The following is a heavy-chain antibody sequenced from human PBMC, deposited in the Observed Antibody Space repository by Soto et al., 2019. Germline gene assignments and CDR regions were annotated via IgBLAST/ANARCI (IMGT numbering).Heavy chain of an antibody. V-gene: IGHV1-3*01. J-gene: IGHJ6*01. CDR3: ATSKIDTSSGKQYSCGLDV. Sequence: ASVKVSCKASEDTFTRYVIHWVRQAPGQRLEWMGWINAGNGNTKYSQNFQGRVTITRDASASTAYMQLSSLRSQDTAVYYCATSKIDTSSGKQYSCGLDVWGQGSAVSVPS. CDR1: EDTFTRYV. CDR2: INAGNGNT. D-gene: IGHD6-13*01.